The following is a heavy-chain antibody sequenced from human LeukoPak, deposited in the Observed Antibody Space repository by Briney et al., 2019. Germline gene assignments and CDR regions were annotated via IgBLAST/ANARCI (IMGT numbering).Heavy chain of an antibody. CDR3: AKASAMIVVVSKHFDY. D-gene: IGHD3-22*01. CDR1: GFTYSSYA. V-gene: IGHV3-23*01. J-gene: IGHJ4*02. CDR2: ISGSGGST. Sequence: GGSLRLSCAASGFTYSSYAMSWVRQAPGKGLEWVSVISGSGGSTYYADSVKGRFTISRDNSGNTLYLQMNSLRAEDTAVYYCAKASAMIVVVSKHFDYWGQGTLVTVSS.